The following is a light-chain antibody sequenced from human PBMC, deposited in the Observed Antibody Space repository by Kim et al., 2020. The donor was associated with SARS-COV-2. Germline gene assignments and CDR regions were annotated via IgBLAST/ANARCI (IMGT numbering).Light chain of an antibody. CDR2: GAS. CDR3: HQHNNCPLT. Sequence: VSPVERAPLSCLASQRVSSCLVWYQHKPGQAPRLLIYGASTMASGIPGRFSGSGSATDFSLTINSLQSDDFAVYYCHQHNNCPLTFGGGTKVDIK. V-gene: IGKV3-15*01. J-gene: IGKJ4*01. CDR1: QRVSSC.